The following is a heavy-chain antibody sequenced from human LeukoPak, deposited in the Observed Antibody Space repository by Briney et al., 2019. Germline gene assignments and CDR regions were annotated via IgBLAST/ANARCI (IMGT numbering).Heavy chain of an antibody. CDR2: IYYSGST. D-gene: IGHD4-17*01. V-gene: IGHV4-59*01. Sequence: SETLSLTCTVSGGSISSYYWNWIRQPPGKGLEWIGYIYYSGSTNYNPSLKSRVTISVDTSKNQVSLKLSSVTAADTAVYYCARVDGDYNNWFDPWGQGTLVTVSS. CDR3: ARVDGDYNNWFDP. CDR1: GGSISSYY. J-gene: IGHJ5*02.